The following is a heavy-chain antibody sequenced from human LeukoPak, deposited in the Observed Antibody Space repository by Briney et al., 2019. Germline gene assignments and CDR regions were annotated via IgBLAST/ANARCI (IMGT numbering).Heavy chain of an antibody. CDR2: IKQDGSEK. D-gene: IGHD3-3*01. CDR1: GFTFSSYG. J-gene: IGHJ4*02. Sequence: PGRSLRLSCAASGFTFSSYGMHWVRQAPGKGLEWVANIKQDGSEKYYVDSVKGRFTISRDNAKNSLYLQMNSLRAEDTAVYYCARDGGYDFWSGYLDYWGQGTLVTVSA. CDR3: ARDGGYDFWSGYLDY. V-gene: IGHV3-7*01.